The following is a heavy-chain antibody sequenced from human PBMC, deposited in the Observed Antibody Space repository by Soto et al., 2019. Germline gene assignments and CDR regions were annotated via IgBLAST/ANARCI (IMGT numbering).Heavy chain of an antibody. CDR3: AKGGKVAADYYGMDV. CDR2: IIPIFDST. D-gene: IGHD6-13*01. V-gene: IGHV1-69*13. Sequence: AVKVSCKACGCTFSNFAISWVRQAPGQGLEWMGRIIPIFDSTNYAQEFQGRVTITADESTNTAYMELNSLRSEDTAIYYCAKGGKVAADYYGMDVWGQGTTVTVSS. CDR1: GCTFSNFA. J-gene: IGHJ6*02.